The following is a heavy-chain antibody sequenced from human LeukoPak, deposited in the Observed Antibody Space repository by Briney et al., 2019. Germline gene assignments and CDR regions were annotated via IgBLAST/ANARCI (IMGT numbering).Heavy chain of an antibody. V-gene: IGHV3-23*01. CDR1: GLTFSNYA. CDR2: ITGSGGNT. D-gene: IGHD3-9*01. Sequence: PGGSLRLSCVASGLTFSNYAMSWVRQAPGKGLEWVSAITGSGGNTYYADSVKGRFTISRDNSKNTVFLQMNSLRAEDTAVYYCAKWGDYDVLTGYYVSDYWGQGTLVTVSS. CDR3: AKWGDYDVLTGYYVSDY. J-gene: IGHJ4*02.